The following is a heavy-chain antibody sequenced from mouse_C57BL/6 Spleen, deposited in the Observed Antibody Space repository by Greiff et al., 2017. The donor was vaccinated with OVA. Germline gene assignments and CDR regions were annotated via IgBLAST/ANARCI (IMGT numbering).Heavy chain of an antibody. Sequence: QVQLQQSGAELVKPGASVKLSCKASGYTFTEYTIHWVKQRSGQGLEWIGWFYPGSGSIKYNEKFKDKATLTADKSSSTVYMELSRLTSEDSAVYFWARHEDGYYGSSYPWFAYWGQGTLVTVSA. J-gene: IGHJ3*01. D-gene: IGHD1-1*01. CDR1: GYTFTEYT. V-gene: IGHV1-62-2*01. CDR3: ARHEDGYYGSSYPWFAY. CDR2: FYPGSGSI.